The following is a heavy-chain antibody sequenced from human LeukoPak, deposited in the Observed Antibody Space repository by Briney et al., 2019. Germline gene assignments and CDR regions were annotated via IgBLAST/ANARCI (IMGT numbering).Heavy chain of an antibody. CDR3: ARLGHDSSGLYYFDY. D-gene: IGHD6-19*01. Sequence: GESLKISCKGSGXSFTSYWSGWVRQMPGKGLEWMGIIYPGDSDTRYSPSFQGQVTISADKSISTAYLQWSSLKASDTAMYYCARLGHDSSGLYYFDYWGQGTLVTVSS. J-gene: IGHJ4*02. CDR1: GXSFTSYW. CDR2: IYPGDSDT. V-gene: IGHV5-51*01.